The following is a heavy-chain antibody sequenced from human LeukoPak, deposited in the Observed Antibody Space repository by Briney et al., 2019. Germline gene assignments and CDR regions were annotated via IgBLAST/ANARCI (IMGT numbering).Heavy chain of an antibody. Sequence: GGSLRLSCAASGLTFSSYSMNWVRQAPGKGLEWVSFISSSSSAIYYADSVKGRFTISRDNAKNSLYLQMNSLRAEDTAVYYCARDRGGSYSAIDYWGQGTLVTVSS. J-gene: IGHJ4*02. CDR2: ISSSSSAI. CDR3: ARDRGGSYSAIDY. CDR1: GLTFSSYS. D-gene: IGHD1-26*01. V-gene: IGHV3-48*04.